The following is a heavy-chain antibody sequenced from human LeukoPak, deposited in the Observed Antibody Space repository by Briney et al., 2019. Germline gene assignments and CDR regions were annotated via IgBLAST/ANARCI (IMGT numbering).Heavy chain of an antibody. CDR3: ARSYCSSTSCSHSPNWFDP. CDR1: GGTFSSYA. D-gene: IGHD2-2*01. J-gene: IGHJ5*02. CDR2: IIPIFGTA. V-gene: IGHV1-69*13. Sequence: SVKVSCKASGGTFSSYAISWARQAPGQGLEWMGGIIPIFGTANYAQKFQGRVTITADESTSTAYMELSSLRSEDTAVYYCARSYCSSTSCSHSPNWFDPWGQGTLVTVSS.